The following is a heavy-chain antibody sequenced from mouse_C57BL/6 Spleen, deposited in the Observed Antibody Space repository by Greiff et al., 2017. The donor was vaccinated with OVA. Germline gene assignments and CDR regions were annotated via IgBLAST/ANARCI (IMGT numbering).Heavy chain of an antibody. J-gene: IGHJ1*03. CDR2: IYPSDSET. Sequence: QVQLQQPGAELVRPGSSVKLSCKASGYTFTSYWMDWVKQRPGQGLEWIGNIYPSDSETHYNQKFKDKATLTVDKSSSTAYMQLSSLTSEDSAVYYCARITTVVAKGYFDVWGTGTTDTVSS. CDR1: GYTFTSYW. CDR3: ARITTVVAKGYFDV. V-gene: IGHV1-61*01. D-gene: IGHD1-1*01.